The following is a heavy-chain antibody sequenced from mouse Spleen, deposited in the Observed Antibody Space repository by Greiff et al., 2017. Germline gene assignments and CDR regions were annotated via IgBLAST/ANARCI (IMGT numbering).Heavy chain of an antibody. CDR2: ISSGGSYT. CDR1: GFTFSSYA. D-gene: IGHD1-1*01. Sequence: DVKLVESGGGLVKPGGSLKLSCAASGFTFSSYAMSWVRQTPEKRLEWVATISSGGSYTYYPDSVKGRFTISRDNAKNTLYLQMSSLRSEDTAMYYCARHDYYGSSLWFAYWGQGTLVTVSA. V-gene: IGHV5-9-3*01. J-gene: IGHJ3*01. CDR3: ARHDYYGSSLWFAY.